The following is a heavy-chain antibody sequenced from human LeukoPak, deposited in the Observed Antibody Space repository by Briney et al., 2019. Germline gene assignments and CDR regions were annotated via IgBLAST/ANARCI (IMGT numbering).Heavy chain of an antibody. D-gene: IGHD2-21*02. V-gene: IGHV1-69*01. CDR3: ARVSSLNCGGDCYDVNYYYYYGMDV. CDR1: GGTFSSYA. Sequence: KVSCKASGGTFSSYAISWVRQAPGQGLEWMGGFIPIFGTANYAQKFQGRVTITADESTSTAYMELSSLSSEDTAVYYCARVSSLNCGGDCYDVNYYYYYGMDVWGQGTTVTVSS. CDR2: FIPIFGTA. J-gene: IGHJ6*02.